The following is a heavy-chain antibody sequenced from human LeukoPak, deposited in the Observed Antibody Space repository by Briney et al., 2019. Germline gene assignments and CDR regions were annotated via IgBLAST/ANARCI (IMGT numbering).Heavy chain of an antibody. Sequence: SQTLSLTCAISGDRVSSNSAAWNWIRPSPSRGLEWLGRTYYRSKWYNDYAVSVKSRITINPDTSKNQFSLQLNSVTPEDTAVYYCARGVGATRGGFDYWGQGTLVTVSS. V-gene: IGHV6-1*01. J-gene: IGHJ4*02. CDR1: GDRVSSNSAA. CDR3: ARGVGATRGGFDY. D-gene: IGHD1-26*01. CDR2: TYYRSKWYN.